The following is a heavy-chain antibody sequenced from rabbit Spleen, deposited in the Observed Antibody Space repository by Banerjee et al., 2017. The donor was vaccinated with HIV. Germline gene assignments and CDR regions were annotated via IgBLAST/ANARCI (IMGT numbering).Heavy chain of an antibody. CDR2: IDTNDGDT. J-gene: IGHJ2*01. V-gene: IGHV1S45*01. CDR3: ARNYVNAFDP. Sequence: VESGGGLVEAGGTLTLTCTASGFSFSSNWICWVRQAPGKGLEWIACIDTNDGDTDYANWPKGRFTISKTSSTTVTLQMTSLTAADTATYFCARNYVNAFDPWGPGTLVTVS. D-gene: IGHD1-1*01. CDR1: GFSFSSNW.